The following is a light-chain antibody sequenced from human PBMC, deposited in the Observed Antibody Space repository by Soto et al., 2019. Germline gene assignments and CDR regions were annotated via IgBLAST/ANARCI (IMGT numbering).Light chain of an antibody. CDR3: QRSYSTPFT. Sequence: DIQMTQSPSTLSASVGARVPITCRASQGISNYLAWYQQKPGTVPKLLIYAASSLEAGVPSGYSGSGSGTDFTLTISSLQPEDFATYYCQRSYSTPFTFGQGTRLEIK. V-gene: IGKV1-39*01. CDR1: QGISNY. CDR2: AAS. J-gene: IGKJ5*01.